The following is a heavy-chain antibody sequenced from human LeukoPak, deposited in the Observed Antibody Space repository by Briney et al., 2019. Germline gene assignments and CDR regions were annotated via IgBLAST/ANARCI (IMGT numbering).Heavy chain of an antibody. J-gene: IGHJ6*03. CDR1: GGSFSGYY. V-gene: IGHV4-59*01. CDR2: IYYSGST. Sequence: SETLSLTCAVYGGSFSGYYWSWIRQPPGKGLEWIGYIYYSGSTNYNPSLKSRVTISVDTSKNQFSLKLSSVTAADTAVYYCAREVRGYCSSTSCYEGSYYYYMDVWGKGTTVTISS. CDR3: AREVRGYCSSTSCYEGSYYYYMDV. D-gene: IGHD2-2*01.